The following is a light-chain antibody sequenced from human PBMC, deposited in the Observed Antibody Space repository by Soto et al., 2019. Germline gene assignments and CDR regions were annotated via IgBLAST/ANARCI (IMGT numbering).Light chain of an antibody. CDR3: QQYNNWPFS. CDR1: QSVSGSF. V-gene: IGKV3-20*01. CDR2: GAS. J-gene: IGKJ5*01. Sequence: EIVLTQSPGTLSLSPGERATLSCRASQSVSGSFLAWFQQKPGQAPRLLIYGASSRATGIPDRFSGSGSETDFTLTISGLQSEDSAVYFCQQYNNWPFSFGQGTRLEIK.